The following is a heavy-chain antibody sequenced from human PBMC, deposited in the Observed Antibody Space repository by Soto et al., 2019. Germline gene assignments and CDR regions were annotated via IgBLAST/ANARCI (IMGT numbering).Heavy chain of an antibody. CDR1: GGSINTDSW. CDR3: ASREEARPF. J-gene: IGHJ4*02. D-gene: IGHD6-6*01. V-gene: IGHV4-4*02. CDR2: IQRSRVT. Sequence: QVQLQESGPGLVSPLGTLSLTCAVSGGSINTDSWWTWVRQPPGKGLEWIGEIQRSRVTNYNSSLMSRVTISIDRSTNHFSLRLYSVTAADTAVYYCASREEARPFWGQGTLVTVSS.